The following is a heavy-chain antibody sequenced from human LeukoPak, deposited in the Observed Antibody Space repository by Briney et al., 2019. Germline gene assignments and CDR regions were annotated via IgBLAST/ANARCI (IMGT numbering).Heavy chain of an antibody. CDR3: ARRGLHSGWSVDY. CDR2: IYTSGST. D-gene: IGHD6-19*01. V-gene: IGHV4-4*07. J-gene: IGHJ4*02. CDR1: GDSISNYY. Sequence: SETLSLTCTVSGDSISNYYWSWIRQPAGKGLEWIGRIYTSGSTNYNPSLKSRVTMSVDTSKNQFSLKLSSVTAADTAVYYCARRGLHSGWSVDYWGQGTLVTVSS.